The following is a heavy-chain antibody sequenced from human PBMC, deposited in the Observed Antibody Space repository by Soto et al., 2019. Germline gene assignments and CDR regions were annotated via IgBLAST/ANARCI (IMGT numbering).Heavy chain of an antibody. Sequence: LETQPLTCTVSGGSISSYYWSWIRQPPGKGLEWIGYIYYSGSTNYNPSLKSRVTISVDTSKNQFSLKLSSVTAADTAVYYCARRYGFCFDYGGQGTLVTVPS. CDR3: ARRYGFCFDY. V-gene: IGHV4-59*08. J-gene: IGHJ4*02. CDR2: IYYSGST. CDR1: GGSISSYY. D-gene: IGHD5-18*01.